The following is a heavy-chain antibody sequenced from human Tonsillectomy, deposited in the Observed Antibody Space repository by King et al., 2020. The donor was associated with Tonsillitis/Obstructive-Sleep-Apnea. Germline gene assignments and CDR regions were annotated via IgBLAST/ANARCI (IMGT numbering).Heavy chain of an antibody. D-gene: IGHD3-22*01. CDR2: IKEDGSLK. J-gene: IGHJ3*02. V-gene: IGHV3-7*03. CDR3: VRDSNYHDSSSYDDVFDI. CDR1: GFTFSSYW. Sequence: VQLVESGGGLVQPGGSLRLSCAASGFTFSSYWMIWVRQAPGKGLEWVANIKEDGSLKYYVDSVKGRFSISRDNAKNSLYLQMNSLRAEDTAVYFCVRDSNYHDSSSYDDVFDIWGQGRVVTVSS.